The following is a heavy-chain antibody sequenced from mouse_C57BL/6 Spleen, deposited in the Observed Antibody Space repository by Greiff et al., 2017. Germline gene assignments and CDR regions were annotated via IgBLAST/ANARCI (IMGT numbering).Heavy chain of an antibody. Sequence: VQLQQPGAELVKPGASVKLSCKASGYTFTSYWMQWVKQRPGQGLEWIGEIDPSDSYTNYNQKFKGKATLTVDTSSSTAYMPLSSLTSEDSAVYYCARVYSYWGQGTLVTVSA. CDR2: IDPSDSYT. V-gene: IGHV1-50*01. CDR3: ARVYSY. J-gene: IGHJ3*01. CDR1: GYTFTSYW.